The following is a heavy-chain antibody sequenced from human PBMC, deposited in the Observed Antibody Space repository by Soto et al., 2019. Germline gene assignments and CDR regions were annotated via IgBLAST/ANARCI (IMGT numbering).Heavy chain of an antibody. CDR1: GYTFTSYA. J-gene: IGHJ5*02. CDR3: ARVLSYYNWFDP. V-gene: IGHV1-3*01. Sequence: ASVKVSCKASGYTFTSYAMHLVRQAPGQRLEWMGWINAGNGNTKYSQKFQGRVTITRDTSASTAYMELSSLRSEDTAVYYCARVLSYYNWFDPWGQGTLVTVSS. D-gene: IGHD3-10*01. CDR2: INAGNGNT.